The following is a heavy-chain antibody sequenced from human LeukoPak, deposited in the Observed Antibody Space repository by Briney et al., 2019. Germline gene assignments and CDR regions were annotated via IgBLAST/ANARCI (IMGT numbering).Heavy chain of an antibody. CDR1: GGSISSYY. V-gene: IGHV4-4*07. CDR3: VTTIFGGPTNYMDV. D-gene: IGHD3-3*01. Sequence: SETLSLTCTVSGGSISSYYWSWIRQPAGEGLEWIGRIYTSGSTNYNPSLKSRVTMSVDTSKNQFSLKLSSVTAADTAVYYCVTTIFGGPTNYMDVWGKGTTVNVSS. CDR2: IYTSGST. J-gene: IGHJ6*03.